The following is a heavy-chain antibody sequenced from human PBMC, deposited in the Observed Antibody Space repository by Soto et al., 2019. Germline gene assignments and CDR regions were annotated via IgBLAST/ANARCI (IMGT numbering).Heavy chain of an antibody. D-gene: IGHD3-22*01. CDR3: ARHKYHSRGLPAY. J-gene: IGHJ4*02. Sequence: SETLSLTCTVSGGSISSSSYYWGWIRQPPGKGLEWIGSIYYSGSTYYNPSLKSRVTISVDTSKNQFSLKLSSVTAADTAVYYCARHKYHSRGLPAYWGQGTLVTVSS. CDR1: GGSISSSSYY. CDR2: IYYSGST. V-gene: IGHV4-39*01.